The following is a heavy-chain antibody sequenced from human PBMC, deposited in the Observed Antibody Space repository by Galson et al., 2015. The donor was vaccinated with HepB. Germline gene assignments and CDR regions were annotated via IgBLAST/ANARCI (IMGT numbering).Heavy chain of an antibody. V-gene: IGHV1-69*13. Sequence: SVKVSCKASGGTFSSYAISWVRQAPGQGLEWMGGIIPIFGTANYAQKFQGRVTITADESTSTAYMELSSLRSEDTAVYYCARAEAAYYYDSSGYEFDYWGQGTLVTVSS. D-gene: IGHD3-22*01. CDR3: ARAEAAYYYDSSGYEFDY. CDR1: GGTFSSYA. CDR2: IIPIFGTA. J-gene: IGHJ4*02.